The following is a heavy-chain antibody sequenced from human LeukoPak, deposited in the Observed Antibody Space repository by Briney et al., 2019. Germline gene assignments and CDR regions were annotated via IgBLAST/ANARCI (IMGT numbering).Heavy chain of an antibody. CDR3: ARTADSSLGGSAFDI. V-gene: IGHV4-34*01. CDR1: GGSFSGYY. CDR2: INHSGST. J-gene: IGHJ3*02. Sequence: PSETLSLTCAVYGGSFSGYYWSWIRQPPVKGLEWIGEINHSGSTNYNPSLKSRVTISVDTSKNQFSLKLSSVTAADTAVYYCARTADSSLGGSAFDIWGQGTMVTVSS. D-gene: IGHD3-22*01.